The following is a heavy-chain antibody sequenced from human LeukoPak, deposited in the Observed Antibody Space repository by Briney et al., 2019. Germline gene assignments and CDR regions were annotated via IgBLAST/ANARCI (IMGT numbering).Heavy chain of an antibody. D-gene: IGHD6-13*01. CDR1: GGSISSYY. CDR3: ARDSSSWYRY. J-gene: IGHJ4*02. CDR2: IYYSGST. V-gene: IGHV4-59*12. Sequence: SETLSLTCTVSGGSISSYYWSWIRQPPGKGLEWIGYIYYSGSTNYNPSLKSRVTISVDTSKNQFSLKLSSVTAADTAVYYCARDSSSWYRYWGQGTLVTVSS.